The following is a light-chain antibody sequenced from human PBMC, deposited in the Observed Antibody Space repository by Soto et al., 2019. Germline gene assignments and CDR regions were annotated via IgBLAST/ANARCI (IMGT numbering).Light chain of an antibody. Sequence: DIQMTQSPSSLSASVGDRVTITCRASQGISTYLNWYQQKPGKAPKLLIYAASSLQSGVPSRFSGSESETDFTLTISSLQPEDFANYSCQQSYSTTWTFGKGTKVDIK. CDR2: AAS. CDR3: QQSYSTTWT. CDR1: QGISTY. J-gene: IGKJ1*01. V-gene: IGKV1-39*01.